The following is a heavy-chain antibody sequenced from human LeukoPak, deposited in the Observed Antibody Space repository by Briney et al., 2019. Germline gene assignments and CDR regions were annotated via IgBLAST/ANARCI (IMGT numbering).Heavy chain of an antibody. CDR2: IKQDGSEK. CDR3: AREGGYCSSTSCYSDWFDP. CDR1: GFTFSSYW. V-gene: IGHV3-7*01. J-gene: IGHJ5*02. Sequence: GGSLRPSCAASGFTFSSYWMSWVRKAPGKGLEWVANIKQDGSEKYYVDSVRGRFTISRDNAKNSLYLQMNSLRAEDTAVYYCAREGGYCSSTSCYSDWFDPWGQGTLVTVSS. D-gene: IGHD2-2*01.